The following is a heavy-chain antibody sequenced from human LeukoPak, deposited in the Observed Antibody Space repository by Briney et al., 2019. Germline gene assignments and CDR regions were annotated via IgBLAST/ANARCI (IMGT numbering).Heavy chain of an antibody. CDR3: ARGPGYYDSSGYYEI. J-gene: IGHJ4*02. D-gene: IGHD3-22*01. V-gene: IGHV4-34*01. CDR1: GGSFSGYY. CDR2: INHSGST. Sequence: NPSETLSLTCAVYGGSFSGYYWSWIRQPPGKGLEWIGEINHSGSTNYNPSLKSRVTISVDTSKNQFSLKLSSVTAADTAVYYCARGPGYYDSSGYYEIWGQGTLATVSS.